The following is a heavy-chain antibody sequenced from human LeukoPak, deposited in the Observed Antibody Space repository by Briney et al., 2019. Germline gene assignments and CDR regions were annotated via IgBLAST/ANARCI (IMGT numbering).Heavy chain of an antibody. J-gene: IGHJ4*02. D-gene: IGHD4-11*01. Sequence: GGSLRLSFAASGFIFSDYAMHWVRQAPGKGLDWVAVIWFDGSNKFYGESVWGRFTISRDNSENVLYLQMSSLSAEDTAVYYCAREGLQAGGVLDYWGQGTLVTVSS. V-gene: IGHV3-33*01. CDR3: AREGLQAGGVLDY. CDR1: GFIFSDYA. CDR2: IWFDGSNK.